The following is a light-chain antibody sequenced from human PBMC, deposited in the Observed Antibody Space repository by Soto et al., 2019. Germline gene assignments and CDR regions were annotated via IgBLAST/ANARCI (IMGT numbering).Light chain of an antibody. Sequence: EIVLTQSPGTLSWSPGERATLSCRASQSVSSSYLAWYQQKPGQAPRLLIYGASSRATGIPDRFSGSGSGTDFTLTISRLEPEDFAVYYCQQYGSSLFTFGAGTKVDIK. J-gene: IGKJ3*01. CDR1: QSVSSSY. CDR2: GAS. CDR3: QQYGSSLFT. V-gene: IGKV3-20*01.